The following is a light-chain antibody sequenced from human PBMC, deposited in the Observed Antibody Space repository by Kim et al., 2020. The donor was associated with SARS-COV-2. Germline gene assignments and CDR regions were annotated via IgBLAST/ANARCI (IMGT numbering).Light chain of an antibody. CDR3: QQYNNWPPWT. J-gene: IGKJ1*01. V-gene: IGKV3-15*01. CDR2: GAS. Sequence: SPGEIAALSCRASQSVSSNLAWYQQKPGQAPRLLIYGASTRATGIPARFSGSVSGTEFTLTISSLQSEDFAVYYCQQYNNWPPWTFGQGTKVEIK. CDR1: QSVSSN.